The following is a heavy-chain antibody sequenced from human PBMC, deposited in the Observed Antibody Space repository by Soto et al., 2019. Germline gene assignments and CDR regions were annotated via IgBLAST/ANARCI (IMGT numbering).Heavy chain of an antibody. CDR3: ARVDYDFWSGHGHFAY. J-gene: IGHJ4*02. CDR2: INHSGST. V-gene: IGHV4-34*01. CDR1: GGSFSGYY. D-gene: IGHD3-3*01. Sequence: SETLSLTCAVYGGSFSGYYLRWIRQPPGKGLEWIGEINHSGSTNYNPSLMSRLTISVDTTKNHSSHKQSYVTAADTAAYYCARVDYDFWSGHGHFAYWGRGTLVTVSS.